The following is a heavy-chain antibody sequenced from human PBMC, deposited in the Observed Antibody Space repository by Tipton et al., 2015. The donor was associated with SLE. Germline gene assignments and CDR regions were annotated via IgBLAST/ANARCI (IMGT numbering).Heavy chain of an antibody. Sequence: TLSLTCTVSGGSSSSGRYYWSWIRQPPGKGLEWIGRIYTSGSTNYNPSLKSQVTIPGDTPKHQFSLKQTSVTAADTAVYYCARDKGYWGQGTLVTVSS. V-gene: IGHV4-61*02. CDR3: ARDKGY. J-gene: IGHJ4*02. CDR2: IYTSGST. CDR1: GGSSSSGRYY.